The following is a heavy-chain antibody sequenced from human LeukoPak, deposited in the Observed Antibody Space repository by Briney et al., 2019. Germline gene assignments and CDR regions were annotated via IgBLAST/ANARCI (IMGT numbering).Heavy chain of an antibody. CDR2: FDPKEGER. D-gene: IGHD3-10*01. Sequence: ASVKVSCKVSGDTLTELSMHWVRQAPGKGLEWMGGFDPKEGERVYAQNFQGRFTMTEDTSSGTAYMELNSLRSEDTAVYYCTTREIVVEPAQTSMVRAVLWRSDFWAHGTLVTVSS. V-gene: IGHV1-24*01. J-gene: IGHJ4*01. CDR3: TTREIVVEPAQTSMVRAVLWRSDF. CDR1: GDTLTELS.